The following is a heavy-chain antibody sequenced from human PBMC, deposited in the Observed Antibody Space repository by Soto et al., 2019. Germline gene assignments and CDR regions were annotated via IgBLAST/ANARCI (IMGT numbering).Heavy chain of an antibody. J-gene: IGHJ6*02. V-gene: IGHV4-4*07. CDR1: GGSISSYY. D-gene: IGHD6-19*01. CDR2: IYTSGST. CDR3: ARDHPGEQWQEENYYYYGMDA. Sequence: PSETLSLTCTVSGGSISSYYWSWIRQPAGKGLEWIGRIYTSGSTNYNPSLKSRVTMSVDTSKNQFSLKLSSVTAADTAVYYCARDHPGEQWQEENYYYYGMDAWGQGTTVTVSS.